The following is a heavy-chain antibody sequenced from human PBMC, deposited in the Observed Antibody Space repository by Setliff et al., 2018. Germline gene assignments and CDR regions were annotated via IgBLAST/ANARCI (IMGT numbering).Heavy chain of an antibody. D-gene: IGHD1-26*01. Sequence: GGSLRLSCAASGFTFSSYAMSWVRQAPGKGLEWVSAISSSGGSTYYADSVKGRFTISRDNSKNTLYLQMNSLRAEDTAVYYCAPRPSGSDLSDYWGQGTLVTVSS. J-gene: IGHJ4*02. CDR1: GFTFSSYA. CDR2: ISSSGGST. V-gene: IGHV3-23*01. CDR3: APRPSGSDLSDY.